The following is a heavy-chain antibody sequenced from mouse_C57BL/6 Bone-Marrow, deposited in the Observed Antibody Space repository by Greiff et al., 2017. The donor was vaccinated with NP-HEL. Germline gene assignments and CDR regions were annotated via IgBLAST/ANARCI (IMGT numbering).Heavy chain of an antibody. CDR1: GYTFTNYW. CDR3: ARGAQALGYYFDY. J-gene: IGHJ2*01. V-gene: IGHV1-63*01. CDR2: IYPGGGYT. D-gene: IGHD3-2*02. Sequence: VQLKESGAELVRPGTSVKMSCKASGYTFTNYWIGWAKQRPGHGLEWIGDIYPGGGYTNYNEKFKGKATLTADKSSSTAYMQFSSLTSEDSAIYYCARGAQALGYYFDYWGQGTTLTVSS.